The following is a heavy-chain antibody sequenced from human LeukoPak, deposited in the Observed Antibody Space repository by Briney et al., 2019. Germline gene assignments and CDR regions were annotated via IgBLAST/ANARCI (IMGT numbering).Heavy chain of an antibody. CDR1: GFTFSTYW. CDR3: ASGSYYWNLYH. J-gene: IGHJ4*02. D-gene: IGHD1-26*01. CDR2: IKQDGSEK. V-gene: IGHV3-7*01. Sequence: GGSLRLSCAASGFTFSTYWMSWVRQAPGKGLEWVANIKQDGSEKHYVESVKGRFTISRENAKNSLYLQMNSLRAEDTAVYYCASGSYYWNLYHWGQGTLVTVSS.